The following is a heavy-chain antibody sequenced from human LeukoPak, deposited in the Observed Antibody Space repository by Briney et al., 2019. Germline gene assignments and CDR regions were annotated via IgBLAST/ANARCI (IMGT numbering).Heavy chain of an antibody. D-gene: IGHD2-8*01. CDR1: GGTFSSYA. Sequence: ASVKVSCKASGGTFSSYAISWVRQAPGQGREGRGGIVPLFGTANYAQKFQGRVTITADKSTSTAYMELSSLRSEDTAVYYCARRGLRGHYFDYWGQGTLVTVSS. CDR3: ARRGLRGHYFDY. V-gene: IGHV1-69*06. J-gene: IGHJ4*02. CDR2: IVPLFGTA.